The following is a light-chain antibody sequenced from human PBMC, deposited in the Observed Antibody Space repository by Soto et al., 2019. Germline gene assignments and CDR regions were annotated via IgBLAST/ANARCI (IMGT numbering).Light chain of an antibody. Sequence: IVMTQSPDSLAVSLGERATINCKSSQSVLYSSNNMNYLAWYQQKPGQPPKLLIYWASTRESGVPDRFSGSGSGTDFTLTISSLQAEDVAVYYCQQYYSTPQTFGQGTKVEIK. CDR2: WAS. CDR3: QQYYSTPQT. J-gene: IGKJ1*01. V-gene: IGKV4-1*01. CDR1: QSVLYSSNNMNY.